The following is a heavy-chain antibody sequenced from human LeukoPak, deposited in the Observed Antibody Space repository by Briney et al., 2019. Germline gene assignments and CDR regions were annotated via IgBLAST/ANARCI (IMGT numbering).Heavy chain of an antibody. CDR1: GLTFSDYY. CDR3: ARDRGVDTAMVNWFDP. CDR2: INWNGGST. Sequence: GGSLRLSCAASGLTFSDYYMSWIRQAPGKGLEWVSGINWNGGSTGYADSVKGRFTISRDNAKNSLHLQMNSLRAEDTALYYCARDRGVDTAMVNWFDPWGQGTLVTVSS. J-gene: IGHJ5*02. D-gene: IGHD5-18*01. V-gene: IGHV3-20*04.